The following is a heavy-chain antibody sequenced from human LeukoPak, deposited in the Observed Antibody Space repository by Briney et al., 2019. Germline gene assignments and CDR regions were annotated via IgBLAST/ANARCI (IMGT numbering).Heavy chain of an antibody. J-gene: IGHJ5*02. V-gene: IGHV1-18*01. CDR3: ARDSRITIFGVAQRRWFDP. CDR2: ISAYNGNT. CDR1: GYTFTSYG. Sequence: GASVKVSCKASGYTFTSYGISWVRQAPGQGLEWMGWISAYNGNTNYAQKLQGRVTMTTDTSTSTAYMELRSLRSDDTAVYYCARDSRITIFGVAQRRWFDPWGQGTLVTVSS. D-gene: IGHD3-3*01.